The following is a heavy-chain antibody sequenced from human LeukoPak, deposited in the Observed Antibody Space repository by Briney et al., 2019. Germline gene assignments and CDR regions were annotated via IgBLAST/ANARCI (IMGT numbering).Heavy chain of an antibody. D-gene: IGHD6-6*01. Sequence: GGSLRLSCAASGFTFSSYAMSWVRQAPGKGLEWVSAISGSGGSTYYADSVKGRFTISRDNSKNTLYLQMNSLRAEDTAVYYCAKLRRIAAPGGDAFHIWGQGTMVTVSS. V-gene: IGHV3-23*01. CDR3: AKLRRIAAPGGDAFHI. J-gene: IGHJ3*02. CDR1: GFTFSSYA. CDR2: ISGSGGST.